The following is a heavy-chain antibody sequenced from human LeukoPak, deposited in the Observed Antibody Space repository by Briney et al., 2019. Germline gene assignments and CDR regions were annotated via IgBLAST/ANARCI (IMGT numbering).Heavy chain of an antibody. CDR3: ARDYMSADPVWFDH. Sequence: GGSLRLSCAASGFTFSSYAMHWVRQAPGKGLERVAVISYDGSNKYYADSVKGRFTISRDNSKNTLYLQMNSLRAEDTAVYYCARDYMSADPVWFDHWGQGTLVTVSS. J-gene: IGHJ5*02. V-gene: IGHV3-30-3*01. CDR2: ISYDGSNK. CDR1: GFTFSSYA. D-gene: IGHD3-10*01.